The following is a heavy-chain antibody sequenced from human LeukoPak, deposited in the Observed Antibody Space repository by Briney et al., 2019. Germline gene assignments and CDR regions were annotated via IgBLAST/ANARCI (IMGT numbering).Heavy chain of an antibody. D-gene: IGHD3-10*01. Sequence: ASVKVSCKASGYTFNSYGVTWVRQAPGQGLEWMGWINANNDQTHYGQNLQDRVTMSTNPSTRTVYMNLRTLRSDDTAIYYCARLNLIRGVGVIDYWGQGTLVTVSS. CDR1: GYTFNSYG. CDR3: ARLNLIRGVGVIDY. J-gene: IGHJ4*02. V-gene: IGHV1-18*01. CDR2: INANNDQT.